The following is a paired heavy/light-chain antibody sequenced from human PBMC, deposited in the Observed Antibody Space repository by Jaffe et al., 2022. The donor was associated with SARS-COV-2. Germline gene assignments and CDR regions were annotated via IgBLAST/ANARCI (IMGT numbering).Heavy chain of an antibody. V-gene: IGHV4-39*01. J-gene: IGHJ4*02. CDR3: ARHRLGSYYEPLDY. CDR1: GGSISSSSYY. Sequence: QLQLQESGPGLVKPSETLSLTCTVSGGSISSSSYYWGWIRQPPGKGLEWIETIYYSGSTYYNPSLKSRVTISVDTSKNQFSLKLSSVTAADTAVYYCARHRLGSYYEPLDYWGQGTLVTVSS. CDR2: IYYSGST. D-gene: IGHD3-10*01.
Light chain of an antibody. CDR3: HQYYSTPQT. J-gene: IGKJ4*01. Sequence: DIVMTQSPDSLAVSLGERATINCKSSQSVLYSSNNKNYLGWYQQKPGQPPKLLIYWASTRESGVPDRFSGSGSGTDFTLTISSLQAEDVAVYYCHQYYSTPQTFGGGTKVAIK. CDR1: QSVLYSSNNKNY. V-gene: IGKV4-1*01. CDR2: WAS.